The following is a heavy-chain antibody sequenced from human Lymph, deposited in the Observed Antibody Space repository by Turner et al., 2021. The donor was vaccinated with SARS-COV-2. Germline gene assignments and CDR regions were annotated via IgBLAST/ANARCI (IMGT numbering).Heavy chain of an antibody. CDR1: VFTFSDLV. CDR3: ATDPGAGGELLGGGYYYYGMDV. CDR2: ISYDGSNK. Sequence: QVQLVVSGGGVVQPGRSLRLSCAASVFTFSDLVMNWVSQAPGKGLEWVAVISYDGSNKYYADSVKGRFTISRDNSKNTLYLQMNSLRAEDTAVYYCATDPGAGGELLGGGYYYYGMDVWGQGTTVTVSS. J-gene: IGHJ6*02. V-gene: IGHV3-30-3*01. D-gene: IGHD1-26*01.